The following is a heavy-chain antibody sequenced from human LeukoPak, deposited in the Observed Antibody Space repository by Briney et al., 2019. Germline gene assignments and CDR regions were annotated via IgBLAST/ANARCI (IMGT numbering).Heavy chain of an antibody. J-gene: IGHJ4*02. CDR1: GGSISSSSYY. D-gene: IGHD3-10*01. V-gene: IGHV4-61*02. CDR3: ARDGAVEDYYGSGSPNWD. CDR2: IYTSGST. Sequence: SETLSLTCTVSGGSISSSSYYWSWIRQPAGKGLEWIGRIYTSGSTNYNPSLKSRVTISVDTSKNQFSLKLSSVTAADTAVYYCARDGAVEDYYGSGSPNWDWGQGTLVTVSS.